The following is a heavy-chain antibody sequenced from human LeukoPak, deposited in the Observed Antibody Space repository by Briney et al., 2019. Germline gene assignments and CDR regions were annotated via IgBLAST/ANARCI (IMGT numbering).Heavy chain of an antibody. CDR3: ARDQRQWLVRGYFDY. CDR2: ISSNGGSI. J-gene: IGHJ4*02. Sequence: GGSLRLSCAASGFTFSDYAMHWVRQAPGKELEYVSAISSNGGSIHYANSVKGRFTISRDNSKNTLYLQMNSLRAEDTAVYYCARDQRQWLVRGYFDYWGQGTLVTVSS. CDR1: GFTFSDYA. V-gene: IGHV3-64*01. D-gene: IGHD6-19*01.